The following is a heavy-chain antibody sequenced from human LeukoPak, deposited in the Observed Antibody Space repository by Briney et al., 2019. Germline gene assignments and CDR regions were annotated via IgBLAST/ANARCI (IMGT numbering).Heavy chain of an antibody. CDR2: INPNGGGT. J-gene: IGHJ4*02. CDR1: GYTFTSYY. Sequence: ASVKVSCKASGYTFTSYYMHWVRQAPGQGLEWMGWINPNGGGTDYAQKFQGSVTMTRDTSISTAYMELSSLRSDDTAVYYCARGGGGLVFWGQGTLVTVSS. CDR3: ARGGGGLVF. D-gene: IGHD3-16*01. V-gene: IGHV1-2*02.